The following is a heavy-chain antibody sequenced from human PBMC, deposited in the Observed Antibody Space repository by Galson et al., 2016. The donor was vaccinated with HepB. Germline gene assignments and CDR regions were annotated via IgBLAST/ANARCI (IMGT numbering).Heavy chain of an antibody. J-gene: IGHJ4*02. Sequence: TLSLTCAVSGGSISNSNWWSWVRQPSGKGLEWIGDIYHSGSTNYNPSLTSRVTISVDQSKNQFSLNLISVTAADTAVYYCARDPVFGDWGQGTLVTVSS. CDR2: IYHSGST. V-gene: IGHV4-4*02. CDR1: GGSISNSNW. CDR3: ARDPVFGD.